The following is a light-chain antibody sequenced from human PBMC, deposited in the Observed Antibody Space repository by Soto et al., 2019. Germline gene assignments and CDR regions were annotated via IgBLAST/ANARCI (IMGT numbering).Light chain of an antibody. CDR2: LGS. CDR3: MQAPQTPIT. Sequence: DIVMTQSPLSLPVTPGEPASISCRSSQSLLHSNGYNYLDWYLQKPGQSPQLLIYLGSNRASGVPGRFSGSGSGTDFTLKISRVEAEDGGVYYGMQAPQTPITFGRRTRLESK. J-gene: IGKJ5*01. V-gene: IGKV2-28*01. CDR1: QSLLHSNGYNY.